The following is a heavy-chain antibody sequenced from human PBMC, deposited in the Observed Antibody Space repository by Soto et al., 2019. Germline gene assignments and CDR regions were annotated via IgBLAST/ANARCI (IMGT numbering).Heavy chain of an antibody. J-gene: IGHJ6*03. CDR2: ISSSSSTI. D-gene: IGHD3-9*01. V-gene: IGHV3-48*01. Sequence: GGSLRLSCAASGFTFSSYSMSWVRQAPGKGLEWVSYISSSSSTIYYADSVKGRFTISRDNAKNSLYLQMNSLRAEDTAVYYCARVDWLPQYMDVWGKGTTVTVSS. CDR1: GFTFSSYS. CDR3: ARVDWLPQYMDV.